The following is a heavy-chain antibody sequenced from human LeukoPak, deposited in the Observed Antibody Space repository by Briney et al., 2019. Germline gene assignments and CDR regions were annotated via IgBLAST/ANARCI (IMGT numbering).Heavy chain of an antibody. Sequence: PGGSLRLSCAASGFTVSSNYMSWVRQAPGKGLEWVSVIYSGGSTYYADSVKGRFTISRDNSKNTLYLQMNSLRAEDTAVYYCARDSVLTFFGVPKGYYMDVWGKGPTVTVSS. V-gene: IGHV3-53*01. CDR3: ARDSVLTFFGVPKGYYMDV. J-gene: IGHJ6*03. D-gene: IGHD3-3*01. CDR2: IYSGGST. CDR1: GFTVSSNY.